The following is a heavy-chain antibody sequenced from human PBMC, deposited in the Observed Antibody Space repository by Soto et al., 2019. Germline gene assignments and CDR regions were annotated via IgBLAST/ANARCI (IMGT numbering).Heavy chain of an antibody. D-gene: IGHD1-26*01. Sequence: PGWSLRLSCVVSGFTFSNNYGLAWVRQARGKGLEWVSSISGSDTGISYADSVKGRFTISIDNSKNTLYLQMNSLRAEDTAIYFCAKKYRGNYPFDNWGQGTLVTVSS. CDR1: GFTFSNNYG. CDR2: ISGSDTGI. V-gene: IGHV3-23*01. CDR3: AKKYRGNYPFDN. J-gene: IGHJ4*02.